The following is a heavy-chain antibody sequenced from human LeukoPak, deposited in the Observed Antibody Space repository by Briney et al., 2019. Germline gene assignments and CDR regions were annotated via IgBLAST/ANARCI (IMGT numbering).Heavy chain of an antibody. V-gene: IGHV4-59*01. J-gene: IGHJ4*02. CDR2: IYYSGNT. CDR1: GGSISSYY. Sequence: PSETLSLTCTASGGSISSYYWTWIRQPPGKGLEWIGYIYYSGNTNYNPSPKSRVTISVDTSKNQFSLKLTSVTAADTAVYYCARGVNSGYFDYCGQGTLVTVSS. CDR3: ARGVNSGYFDY. D-gene: IGHD1-26*01.